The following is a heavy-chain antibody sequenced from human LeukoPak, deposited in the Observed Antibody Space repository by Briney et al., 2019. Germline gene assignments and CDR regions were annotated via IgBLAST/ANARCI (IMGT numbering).Heavy chain of an antibody. Sequence: PSETLSLTCTVSGYSISSGYYWGWIRQPPGKGLEWIGSIYHSGSTNYNPSLKSRVTISVDTSKNQFSLKLSSVTAADTAVYYCARPGFGGDYGDWFDPWGQGTLVTVSS. V-gene: IGHV4-38-2*02. CDR1: GYSISSGYY. J-gene: IGHJ5*02. CDR2: IYHSGST. D-gene: IGHD4-17*01. CDR3: ARPGFGGDYGDWFDP.